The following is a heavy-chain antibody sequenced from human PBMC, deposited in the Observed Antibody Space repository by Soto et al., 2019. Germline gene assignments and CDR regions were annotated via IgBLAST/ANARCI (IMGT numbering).Heavy chain of an antibody. Sequence: PSETLSLTCTVSGGSISSSSYYWGWIRQPPGKGLEWIGSIYYSGSTYYNPSLKSRVTISVDTSKNQFSLKLSSVTAADTAVYYCASRVVYGDKYLDYWGQGTRVTVPS. D-gene: IGHD4-17*01. CDR1: GGSISSSSYY. J-gene: IGHJ4*02. V-gene: IGHV4-39*01. CDR2: IYYSGST. CDR3: ASRVVYGDKYLDY.